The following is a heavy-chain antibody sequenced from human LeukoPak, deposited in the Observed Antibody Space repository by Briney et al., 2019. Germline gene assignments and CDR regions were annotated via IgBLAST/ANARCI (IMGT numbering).Heavy chain of an antibody. CDR3: ARGRDGYNLEVGY. CDR2: IYYSGST. CDR1: GGSISSYY. D-gene: IGHD5-24*01. V-gene: IGHV4-59*01. J-gene: IGHJ4*02. Sequence: SETLSLXCTVSGGSISSYYWSWIRQPPGKGLEWIGYIYYSGSTNYNPSLKSRVTISVDTSKNQFSLKLSSVTAADTAVYYCARGRDGYNLEVGYWGQGTLVTVSS.